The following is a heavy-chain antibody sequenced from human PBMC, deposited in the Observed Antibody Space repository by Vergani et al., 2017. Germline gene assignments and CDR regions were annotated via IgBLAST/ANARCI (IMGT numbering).Heavy chain of an antibody. V-gene: IGHV4-61*02. J-gene: IGHJ5*02. CDR3: ARDPYNSETDENWFDP. D-gene: IGHD1-20*01. Sequence: QVQLQESGPGLVKPSQTLSLTCTVSGGSISSGSYYWSWLRQPAGKGLEWIGRSYTSGSSNYNPSLKSRVTISVDTSKNQFSLKLSSVTAADTAVYYCARDPYNSETDENWFDPWGQGTLVTVSS. CDR1: GGSISSGSYY. CDR2: SYTSGSS.